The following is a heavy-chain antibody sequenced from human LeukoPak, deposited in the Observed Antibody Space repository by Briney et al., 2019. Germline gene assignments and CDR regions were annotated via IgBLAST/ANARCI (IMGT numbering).Heavy chain of an antibody. CDR2: IRYDGSNK. D-gene: IGHD3-22*01. CDR1: GFTFSSYG. J-gene: IGHJ4*02. V-gene: IGHV3-30*02. Sequence: PGGSLRLSCAASGFTFSSYGMHWVRQAPGKGLEWVAFIRYDGSNKYYADSVKGRFTISRDNSKNTLYLQMNSLRAEDTAVYYCAKEDYYDSSGYYFDYWGQGTLATVSS. CDR3: AKEDYYDSSGYYFDY.